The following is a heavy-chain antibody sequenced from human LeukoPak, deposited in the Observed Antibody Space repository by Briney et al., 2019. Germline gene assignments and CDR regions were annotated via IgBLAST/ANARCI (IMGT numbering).Heavy chain of an antibody. CDR1: GGSFSGYY. CDR2: INHSGST. Sequence: PSETLSLTCAVYGGSFSGYYWSWIRQPPGKGLEWIGEINHSGSTNYNPSLKSRVTISVDTSKNQFSLKLSTVTAADTAVYYCASWSKYSGSRNAFDIWGQGTMVTVSS. D-gene: IGHD1-26*01. CDR3: ASWSKYSGSRNAFDI. V-gene: IGHV4-34*01. J-gene: IGHJ3*02.